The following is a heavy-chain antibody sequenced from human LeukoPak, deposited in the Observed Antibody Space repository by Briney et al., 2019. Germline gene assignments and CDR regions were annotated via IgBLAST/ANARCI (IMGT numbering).Heavy chain of an antibody. Sequence: ASVKVSCKASGYTFTGYAIHWVRQAPGQRLEWMGWINAGNGNTKYSQKFQDRLTLTTDTSTRTAYMELRSLRSDDTAVYYCAREDDYGGNFYYFNFWGQGTLVTVSS. D-gene: IGHD4-23*01. CDR3: AREDDYGGNFYYFNF. J-gene: IGHJ4*02. CDR2: INAGNGNT. V-gene: IGHV1-3*01. CDR1: GYTFTGYA.